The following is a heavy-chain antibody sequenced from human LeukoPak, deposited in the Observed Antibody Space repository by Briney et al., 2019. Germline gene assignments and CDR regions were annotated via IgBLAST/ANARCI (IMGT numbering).Heavy chain of an antibody. CDR1: GGSISSYY. D-gene: IGHD6-13*01. J-gene: IGHJ4*02. CDR3: ASRVAASGRRDY. CDR2: IYYSGST. Sequence: SETLSLTCTVSGGSISSYYWSWIRQPPGKGLEWIGYIYYSGSTYYNPSLKSRVTISVDTSKNQFSLKLSSVTAADTAVYYCASRVAASGRRDYWGQGTLVTVSS. V-gene: IGHV4-59*04.